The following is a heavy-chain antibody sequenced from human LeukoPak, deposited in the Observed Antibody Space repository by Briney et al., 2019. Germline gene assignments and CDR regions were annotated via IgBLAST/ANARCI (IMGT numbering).Heavy chain of an antibody. V-gene: IGHV3-23*01. CDR1: GFTFSSYA. D-gene: IGHD3-22*01. CDR3: AKDLTDYDSSGYYYSPPFDY. Sequence: GGSLRLYCAASGFTFSSYAMSWVRQAPGKGLEWVSAISGSGGSTYYADSVKGRFTISRDNSKNTLYLQMNSLRAEDTAVYYCAKDLTDYDSSGYYYSPPFDYWGQGTLVTVSS. J-gene: IGHJ4*02. CDR2: ISGSGGST.